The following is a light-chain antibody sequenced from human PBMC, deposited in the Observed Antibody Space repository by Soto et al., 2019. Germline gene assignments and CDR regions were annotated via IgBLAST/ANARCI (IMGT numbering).Light chain of an antibody. J-gene: IGKJ2*01. CDR1: QGISNY. V-gene: IGKV1-27*01. CDR2: AAS. CDR3: QKYNSAPYP. Sequence: DIQMTQSPSSLSASVGDRVTITCRASQGISNYLACYQQKPGKVPKLLIYAASTLQSGVPARFSGSGSGTDFTLTDSSLQPEDVATYYSQKYNSAPYPFGQGAKLEIK.